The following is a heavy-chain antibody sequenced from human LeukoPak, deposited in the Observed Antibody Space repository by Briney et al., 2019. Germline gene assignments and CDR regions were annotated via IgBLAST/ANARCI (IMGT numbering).Heavy chain of an antibody. CDR3: ARIGYSSSCFDY. D-gene: IGHD6-6*01. Sequence: GGSLRLSCVASGFTFSSYWMSWVRQTPGKGLEWVANIKQDGSTKYYADSVKGRFTISRDNAKNSVYLQMNSLRAEDTAVYYCARIGYSSSCFDYWGQGTLVTVSS. CDR2: IKQDGSTK. CDR1: GFTFSSYW. V-gene: IGHV3-7*01. J-gene: IGHJ4*02.